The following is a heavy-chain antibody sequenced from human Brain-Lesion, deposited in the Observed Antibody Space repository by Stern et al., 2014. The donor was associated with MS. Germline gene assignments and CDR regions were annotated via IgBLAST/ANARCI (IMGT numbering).Heavy chain of an antibody. CDR2: IYYSGNT. Sequence: QVQLQESGPGLVKPSETLSLTCTVAGGSVSSTSYAWAWIRQPPGKGLEWIGTIYYSGNTYYSPSLKSRLTISLDTSKNSFSLQLSSVPAADTAVYYCAGEEDIRYCSGGSCTGNWFDPWGQGTLVTVSS. V-gene: IGHV4-39*01. CDR3: AGEEDIRYCSGGSCTGNWFDP. J-gene: IGHJ5*02. D-gene: IGHD2-15*01. CDR1: GGSVSSTSYA.